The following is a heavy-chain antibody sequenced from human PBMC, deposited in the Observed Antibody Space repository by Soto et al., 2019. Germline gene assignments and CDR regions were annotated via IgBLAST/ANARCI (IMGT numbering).Heavy chain of an antibody. CDR1: GFTFSSYS. J-gene: IGHJ1*01. Sequence: EVQLVESGGGLVQPGGSLRLSCVASGFTFSSYSMNWVRQAPGKGLEWVSYITSSSSTIYYADSVKGRFTISRDNAKNSLYLQMNSLRAEDSAVYYCARDLGSSWYPEYFQHWGQGTLVTVSS. V-gene: IGHV3-48*01. D-gene: IGHD6-13*01. CDR3: ARDLGSSWYPEYFQH. CDR2: ITSSSSTI.